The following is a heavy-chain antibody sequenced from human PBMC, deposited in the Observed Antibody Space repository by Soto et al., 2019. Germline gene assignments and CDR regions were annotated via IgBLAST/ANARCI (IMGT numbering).Heavy chain of an antibody. V-gene: IGHV3-49*03. CDR1: GFTFGDYA. CDR2: IRSKAYGGTT. D-gene: IGHD3-16*01. CDR3: TRWLRSYDYIWGSHTKSGQKYFQH. Sequence: GGSLRLSCTASGFTFGDYAMSWFRQAPGKGLEWVGFIRSKAYGGTTEYAASVKGRFSNSRDDSKSIAYLQMNSLKTEDTAVYYCTRWLRSYDYIWGSHTKSGQKYFQHWGQGTLVTVSS. J-gene: IGHJ1*01.